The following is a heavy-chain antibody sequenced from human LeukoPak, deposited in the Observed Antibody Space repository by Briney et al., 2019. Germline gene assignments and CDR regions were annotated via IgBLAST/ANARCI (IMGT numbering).Heavy chain of an antibody. Sequence: PSETLSLTCTVSGGSISSYYWSWIRQPPGKGLEWIGYIYYSGSTNYNPPLKSRVTISVDTSKNQFSLKLSSVTAADTAVYYCARHRSSGREYEYYFDYWGQGTLVTVSS. CDR2: IYYSGST. CDR1: GGSISSYY. J-gene: IGHJ4*02. D-gene: IGHD6-19*01. CDR3: ARHRSSGREYEYYFDY. V-gene: IGHV4-59*08.